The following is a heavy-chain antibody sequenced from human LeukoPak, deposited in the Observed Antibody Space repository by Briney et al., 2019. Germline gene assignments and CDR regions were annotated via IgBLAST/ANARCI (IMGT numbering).Heavy chain of an antibody. Sequence: GGSLRLSCAASGFTFSTYWMTWVRRAPGKGLEWVANIRQDGGEAYYVDSVKGRFTISRDNAKTSVYLQMNSLRAEDTAVYSCAKAAGYSSFNWFDPWGQGTLVTVSS. CDR3: AKAAGYSSFNWFDP. V-gene: IGHV3-7*03. CDR1: GFTFSTYW. CDR2: IRQDGGEA. D-gene: IGHD6-19*01. J-gene: IGHJ5*02.